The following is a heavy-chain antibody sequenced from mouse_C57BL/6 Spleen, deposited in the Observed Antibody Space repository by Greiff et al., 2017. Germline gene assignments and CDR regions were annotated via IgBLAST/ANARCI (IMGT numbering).Heavy chain of an antibody. D-gene: IGHD1-1*01. J-gene: IGHJ3*01. V-gene: IGHV5-17*01. CDR3: ERDYYVSGFAY. Sequence: EVKVEESGGGLVKPGGSLKLSCAASGFTFSDYGMHWVRQAPEKGLEWVAYISRGSSTTYYADTVQGRFTISRDNAKNTLFLQMTSLRSEDTAMYYCERDYYVSGFAYWGQGTLVTVSA. CDR2: ISRGSSTT. CDR1: GFTFSDYG.